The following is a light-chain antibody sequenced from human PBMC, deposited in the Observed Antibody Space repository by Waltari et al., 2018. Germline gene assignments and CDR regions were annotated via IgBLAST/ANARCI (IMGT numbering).Light chain of an antibody. CDR2: NAY. Sequence: EIVLTQSPATLSLSPGERATLSCRASQSISNYLAWYQQKPGQAPRVLIYNAYTGAAGIPARFSGSGSGTEFTLTISSLEPEDFAVYYCQQRSSWPRTFGQGTKLEIK. CDR3: QQRSSWPRT. V-gene: IGKV3-11*01. J-gene: IGKJ1*01. CDR1: QSISNY.